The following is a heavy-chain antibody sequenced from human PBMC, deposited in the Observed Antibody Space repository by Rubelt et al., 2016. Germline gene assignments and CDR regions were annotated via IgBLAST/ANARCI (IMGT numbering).Heavy chain of an antibody. Sequence: QVQLQQWGAGLLKPSETLSLTCAVYGGSFSGYYWSWIRQPPGKGLEWIGEINHSGSTNYNPSLKSRVTISVDTSKNQFSLKLSSVTAADTAVYYCARERRITIFGVVRGWFDPWGQGTLVTVSS. J-gene: IGHJ5*02. V-gene: IGHV4-34*01. CDR1: GGSFSGYY. CDR3: ARERRITIFGVVRGWFDP. CDR2: INHSGST. D-gene: IGHD3-3*01.